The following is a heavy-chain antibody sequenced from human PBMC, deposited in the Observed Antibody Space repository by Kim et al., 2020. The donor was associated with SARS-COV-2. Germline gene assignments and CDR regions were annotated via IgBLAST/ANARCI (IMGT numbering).Heavy chain of an antibody. CDR2: IYYSGST. Sequence: SETLSLTCTVSGGSISSSSYYWGWIRQPPGKGLEWIWSIYYSGSTYYNPSLKSRVTISVDTSKNQFSLKLSSVTAADTAVYYCARQAGYSSSWFRYYYYYGMDVWGQGTTVTVSS. V-gene: IGHV4-39*01. J-gene: IGHJ6*02. D-gene: IGHD6-13*01. CDR3: ARQAGYSSSWFRYYYYYGMDV. CDR1: GGSISSSSYY.